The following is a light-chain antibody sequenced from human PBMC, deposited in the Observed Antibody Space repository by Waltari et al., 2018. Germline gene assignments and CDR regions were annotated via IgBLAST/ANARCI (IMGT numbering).Light chain of an antibody. J-gene: IGLJ3*02. V-gene: IGLV4-69*01. Sequence: QLVLTQSPSASASLGASVKLTCTLSSGHSSNIIAWHQQQPEKGPWYLMKVNSDGSHSKGDGLPDRFSGSSSGAERYLTISSLQSEDEADYYCQTGGHGTWVFGGGTKLTVL. CDR3: QTGGHGTWV. CDR2: VNSDGSH. CDR1: SGHSSNI.